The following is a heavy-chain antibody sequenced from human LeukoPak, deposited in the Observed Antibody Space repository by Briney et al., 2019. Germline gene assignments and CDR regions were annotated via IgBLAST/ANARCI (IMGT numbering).Heavy chain of an antibody. CDR1: GFIFGNYR. CDR3: AKGHTNLDPA. CDR2: INSDGSGT. D-gene: IGHD1-1*01. Sequence: GGSLRLSCATSGFIFGNYRMHWVRQAPGKGLVWVSRINSDGSGTDYAESVKGRFTISRDNAKNSLYLQMNSLRGADTAIYFCAKGHTNLDPAGDQGALVIVSS. J-gene: IGHJ4*02. V-gene: IGHV3-74*01.